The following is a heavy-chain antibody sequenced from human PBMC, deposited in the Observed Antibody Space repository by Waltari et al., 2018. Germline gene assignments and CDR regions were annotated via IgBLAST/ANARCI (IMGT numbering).Heavy chain of an antibody. CDR3: ATNIAAAGTDWYFDL. D-gene: IGHD6-13*01. CDR2: FVPEDGET. Sequence: QVQLVQSGAEVKKPGASVKVSCKVSGYTLTELSMHWVRQAPGKGLEWMGGFVPEDGETNYAQKFQGRVTMTEDTSTDTAYMELSSLRSEDTAVYYCATNIAAAGTDWYFDLWGRGTLVTVSS. J-gene: IGHJ2*01. V-gene: IGHV1-24*01. CDR1: GYTLTELS.